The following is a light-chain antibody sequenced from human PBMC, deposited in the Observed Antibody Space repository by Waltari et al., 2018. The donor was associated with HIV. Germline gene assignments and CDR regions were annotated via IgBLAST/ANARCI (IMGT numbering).Light chain of an antibody. Sequence: QSALPQPASVSGSPGQSITIPCTGTSSDVGGYNLVSGYQQHPGKAPKLMIYEVSKRPSGVSNRFSGSKSGNTASLTISGLQAEDEADYYCCSYAGSSTHVVFGGGTKLTVL. CDR1: SSDVGGYNL. CDR3: CSYAGSSTHVV. J-gene: IGLJ2*01. V-gene: IGLV2-23*02. CDR2: EVS.